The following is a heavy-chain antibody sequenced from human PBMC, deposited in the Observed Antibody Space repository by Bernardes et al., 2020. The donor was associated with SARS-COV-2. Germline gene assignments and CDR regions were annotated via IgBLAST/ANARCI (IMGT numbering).Heavy chain of an antibody. J-gene: IGHJ4*02. V-gene: IGHV3-74*01. CDR3: ARGALSGTYGVGDY. Sequence: GGSLRLSCAASGFTFSNYWMHWVRQTPEKGLVWVSRLNGDGSSTNYADSVKGRFSISRDNAKNTVYLQMNSLRVEDTAVYYCARGALSGTYGVGDYWGQGTLVTVSS. CDR2: LNGDGSST. D-gene: IGHD1-26*01. CDR1: GFTFSNYW.